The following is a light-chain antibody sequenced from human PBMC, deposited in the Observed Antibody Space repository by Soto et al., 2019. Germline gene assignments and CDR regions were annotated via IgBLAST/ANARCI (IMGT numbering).Light chain of an antibody. CDR1: QSGFNF. V-gene: IGKV3-11*01. J-gene: IGKJ4*01. CDR3: QQRSNWPS. Sequence: EIVLTQSPATLSLSPGERATLSCRASQSGFNFLAWYPQKPGQAPRLLLYDASIRATGTPDRFSGSGSGTDFTLTISSLEPEDFAVYFCQQRSNWPSFGGGTKVEIK. CDR2: DAS.